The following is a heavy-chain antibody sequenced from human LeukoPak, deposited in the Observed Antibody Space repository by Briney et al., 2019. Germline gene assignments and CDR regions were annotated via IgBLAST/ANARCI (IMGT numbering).Heavy chain of an antibody. CDR3: ASFYDSSGYYPPFDY. CDR2: IYPGDSDT. CDR1: GYSFTSYW. J-gene: IGHJ4*02. D-gene: IGHD3-22*01. V-gene: IGHV5-51*01. Sequence: GESLKISCKGSGYSFTSYWIGWVRQMPGKGLEWMGIIYPGDSDTRYSPSFQGQVTISADKSISTAYLQWSSLKASDTAMYYCASFYDSSGYYPPFDYWGQGTLVTVSS.